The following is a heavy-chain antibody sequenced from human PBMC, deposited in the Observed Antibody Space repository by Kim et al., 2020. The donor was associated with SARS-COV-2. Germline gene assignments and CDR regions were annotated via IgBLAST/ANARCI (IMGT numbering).Heavy chain of an antibody. CDR2: ITSSGTTK. J-gene: IGHJ4*02. Sequence: GGSLRLSCSASGFIFSAYAMHWVRQAPEKGLECVSAITSSGTTKYYADSVRGRFTISRDNSKNTLYLQMTSLSAADTAVYYCVKDSGRFGSGSYSFDHWGQGTRVTVSS. V-gene: IGHV3-64D*06. CDR1: GFIFSAYA. D-gene: IGHD3-10*01. CDR3: VKDSGRFGSGSYSFDH.